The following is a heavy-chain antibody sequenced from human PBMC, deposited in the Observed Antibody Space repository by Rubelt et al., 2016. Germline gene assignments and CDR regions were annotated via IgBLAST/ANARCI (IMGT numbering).Heavy chain of an antibody. CDR2: ISYDGRTK. J-gene: IGHJ4*02. D-gene: IGHD6-13*01. V-gene: IGHV3-30*04. CDR1: GFTFSSYA. Sequence: QVQLVESGGGVVQPGRSLRLSCAASGFTFSSYAMHWVRQAPGKELEWVAVISYDGRTKHYADSVKGRFTISRDNSKNTLDLQMNSLTSEDTAGYYCAREAAGQDFDYWGQGTLVTVSS. CDR3: AREAAGQDFDY.